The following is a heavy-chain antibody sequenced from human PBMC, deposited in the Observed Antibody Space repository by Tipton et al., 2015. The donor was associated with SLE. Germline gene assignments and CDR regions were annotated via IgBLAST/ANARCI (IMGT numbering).Heavy chain of an antibody. CDR1: GFTFSSYG. CDR2: IWYDGSNK. J-gene: IGHJ4*02. V-gene: IGHV3-33*08. CDR3: ARDLNGWYGLDY. Sequence: SLRLSCAASGFTFSSYGMHWVRQAPGKGLEWVAVIWYDGSNKNYADSVKGRFTISRDNSKNTLYLQINSLRAEDTAVYYCARDLNGWYGLDYWGQGALVTVSS. D-gene: IGHD6-19*01.